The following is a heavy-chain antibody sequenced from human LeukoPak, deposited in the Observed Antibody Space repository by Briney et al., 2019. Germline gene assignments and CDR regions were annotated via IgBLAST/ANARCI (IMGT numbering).Heavy chain of an antibody. D-gene: IGHD3-10*01. CDR3: ARVEKKRVMTVRHKWFDL. CDR1: PGSIRNYY. J-gene: IGHJ5*02. Sequence: QTSETLSLTCSVSPGSIRNYYWSWIRQPPGKGLERVGFIYNGGSIKYNPSLKSRVTMSIDTATSQFSLRLNFVTAAATAAYQYARVEKKRVMTVRHKWFDLWGQGALVIVSS. V-gene: IGHV4-59*01. CDR2: IYNGGSI.